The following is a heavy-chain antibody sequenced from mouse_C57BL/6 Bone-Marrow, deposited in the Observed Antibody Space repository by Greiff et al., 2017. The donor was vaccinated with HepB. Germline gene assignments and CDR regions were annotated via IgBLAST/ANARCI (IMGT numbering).Heavy chain of an antibody. D-gene: IGHD2-3*01. CDR1: GFTFSNYW. J-gene: IGHJ3*01. CDR3: TLDGYYIAY. CDR2: IRLKSDNYAT. Sequence: EVHLVESGGGLVQPGGSMKLSCVASGFTFSNYWMNWVRQSPEKGLEWVAQIRLKSDNYATHYAESVKGRFTISRDDSKSSVYLQMNNLRAEDTGIYYCTLDGYYIAYWGQGTLVTVSA. V-gene: IGHV6-3*01.